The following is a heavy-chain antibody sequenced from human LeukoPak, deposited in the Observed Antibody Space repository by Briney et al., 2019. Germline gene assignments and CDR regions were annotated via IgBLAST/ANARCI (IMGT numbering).Heavy chain of an antibody. V-gene: IGHV3-30*18. J-gene: IGHJ5*02. CDR3: AKDQIGWAPGYVSGPLDP. Sequence: GGSLRLSCAASGFSFTMYGIHWVRQAPGKGLEWVAVISTDGNNEYYANSVKGRFTISRDNSKNTVYLQMTSLRTEDTAVYYCAKDQIGWAPGYVSGPLDPWGQGTLVTVSS. CDR1: GFSFTMYG. D-gene: IGHD6-19*01. CDR2: ISTDGNNE.